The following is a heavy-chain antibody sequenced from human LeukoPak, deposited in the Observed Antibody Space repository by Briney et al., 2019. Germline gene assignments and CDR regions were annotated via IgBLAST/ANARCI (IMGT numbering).Heavy chain of an antibody. CDR2: INWNGGST. J-gene: IGHJ4*02. D-gene: IGHD2-2*01. CDR3: AKDNQLLPFDY. Sequence: GGSLRLSCAASGFTFDDYGVSWVRQAPGKGLEWVSGINWNGGSTGYADSVKGRFTISRDNSKNTLYLQMNSLRAEDTAVYYCAKDNQLLPFDYWGQGTLVTVSS. CDR1: GFTFDDYG. V-gene: IGHV3-20*04.